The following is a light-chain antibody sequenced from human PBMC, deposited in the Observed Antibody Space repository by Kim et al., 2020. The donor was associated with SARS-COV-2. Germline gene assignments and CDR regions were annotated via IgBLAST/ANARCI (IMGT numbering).Light chain of an antibody. CDR1: SGHSSYA. J-gene: IGLJ3*02. CDR2: LNSDGSH. CDR3: QTWGTGIG. Sequence: QLVLTQSPSASASLGASAKLTCTLSSGHSSYAIGWHQQQPEKGPRYLMKLNSDGSHSKGDGIPDRFSGSSSGAERYLTISSLQSEDEADYYCQTWGTGIGFGGGTKLTVL. V-gene: IGLV4-69*01.